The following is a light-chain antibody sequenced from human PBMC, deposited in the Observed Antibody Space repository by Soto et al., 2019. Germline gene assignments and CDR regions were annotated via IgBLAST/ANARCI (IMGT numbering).Light chain of an antibody. CDR2: GAS. Sequence: EIVLTQSPGTLSLSPGERATLSCRASQSVSSSYLAWYQQKPGQAPRLXXYGASSRANGIPDRFSGSGSGTDLTLTISRLEPEDFAVYYCQQYGSSPPITFGQGTRLEIK. J-gene: IGKJ5*01. V-gene: IGKV3-20*01. CDR3: QQYGSSPPIT. CDR1: QSVSSSY.